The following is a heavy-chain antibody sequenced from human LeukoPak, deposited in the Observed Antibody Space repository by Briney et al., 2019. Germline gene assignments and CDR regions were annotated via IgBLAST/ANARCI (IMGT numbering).Heavy chain of an antibody. CDR2: MSPNSGDT. CDR1: GYTFTSYD. CDR3: ARGPPNWGYDY. V-gene: IGHV1-8*01. D-gene: IGHD7-27*01. J-gene: IGHJ4*02. Sequence: ASVKVSCKASGYTFTSYDFNWVRQATGQRPEWMGWMSPNSGDTGYAQKFQDRVTMTRNTSISTAYMEPSSLRSDDTAVYYCARGPPNWGYDYWGPRTLVTVSS.